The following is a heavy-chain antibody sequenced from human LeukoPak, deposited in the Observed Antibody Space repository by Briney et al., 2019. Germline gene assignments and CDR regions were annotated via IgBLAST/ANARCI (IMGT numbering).Heavy chain of an antibody. Sequence: GGSLRLSCSASGFTFSSYAMHWVRQAPGKGLEDVSAISSNGGRTYYADSVKGRFTISRDNSKNTLYLQMNSLRAEDTAVYYCAKGPDRAAAVSFFDYWGQGTLVTVSS. CDR1: GFTFSSYA. J-gene: IGHJ4*02. CDR3: AKGPDRAAAVSFFDY. CDR2: ISSNGGRT. V-gene: IGHV3-64*04. D-gene: IGHD6-25*01.